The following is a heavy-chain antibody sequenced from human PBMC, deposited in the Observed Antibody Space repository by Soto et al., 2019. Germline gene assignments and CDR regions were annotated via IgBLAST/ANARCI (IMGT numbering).Heavy chain of an antibody. J-gene: IGHJ4*02. CDR3: ARHPRDGYNYGGSGIFDF. Sequence: QLQLQESGPGLVKPSETLSLTCTVSGGSVSSSTDWWGWIRQPPGKVLAWLGDGYYSGSTYYNPSLTSRVTISVETSKNQFSLKLSSVTAADTAVYYCARHPRDGYNYGGSGIFDFWGQGTLVTVSS. CDR1: GGSVSSSTDW. D-gene: IGHD5-12*01. CDR2: GYYSGST. V-gene: IGHV4-39*01.